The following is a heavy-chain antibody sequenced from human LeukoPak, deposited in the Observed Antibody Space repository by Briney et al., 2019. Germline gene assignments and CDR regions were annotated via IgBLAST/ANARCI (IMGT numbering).Heavy chain of an antibody. Sequence: GSLRLXXXXSGFXFXXYAMTWVRQAPGMGLKWVSSIVGSGTNTFYAGSVKGRFTVSRDNSKNTLYVEMNSLRAEDTAVYYCAKIGPLSWAYYFDYWGQGTLVTVSS. CDR2: IVGSGTNT. J-gene: IGHJ4*02. CDR1: GFXFXXYA. D-gene: IGHD3-10*01. V-gene: IGHV3-23*01. CDR3: AKIGPLSWAYYFDY.